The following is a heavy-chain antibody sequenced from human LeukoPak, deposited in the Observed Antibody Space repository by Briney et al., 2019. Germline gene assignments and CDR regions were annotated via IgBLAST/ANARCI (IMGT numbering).Heavy chain of an antibody. CDR2: INPNSGGT. D-gene: IGHD1-26*01. Sequence: GASVKVSCKASGYTFTGYYMHWVRQAPGQELEWMGWINPNSGGTNYAQKFQGRVTMTRDTSISTAYMELSRLRSDDTAVYYCAREIVGATPAGYWGQGTLVTVSS. J-gene: IGHJ4*02. V-gene: IGHV1-2*02. CDR3: AREIVGATPAGY. CDR1: GYTFTGYY.